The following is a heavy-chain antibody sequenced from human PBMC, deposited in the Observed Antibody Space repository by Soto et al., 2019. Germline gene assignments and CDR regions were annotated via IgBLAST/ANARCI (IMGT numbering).Heavy chain of an antibody. Sequence: QVQLQESGPGLVKPSETLSLTCSVSGGSIRNYYWNWIRQPAGKGLEWIGRIYTSGNADYNPSLKGRVTMSADTSKNQLSLGLSSVTAADSAVYYCARLWFGKPPGYLDYWGQGIRVTISS. V-gene: IGHV4-4*07. CDR1: GGSIRNYY. J-gene: IGHJ4*02. D-gene: IGHD3-10*01. CDR2: IYTSGNA. CDR3: ARLWFGKPPGYLDY.